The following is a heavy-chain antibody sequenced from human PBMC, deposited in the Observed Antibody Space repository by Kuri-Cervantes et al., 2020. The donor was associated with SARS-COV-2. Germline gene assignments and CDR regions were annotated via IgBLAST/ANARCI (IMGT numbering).Heavy chain of an antibody. CDR2: LSGSGSAT. CDR1: GFTFMNYA. Sequence: GESLKISCAASGFTFMNYAMTWVRQAPGKGLEWVSVLSGSGSATYYADSVKGRFTISRDNSKNTLFLQMNSLRAEDTAVYYCVAMIVVPYYYYMDVWGKGTTVTVSS. J-gene: IGHJ6*03. CDR3: VAMIVVPYYYYMDV. V-gene: IGHV3-23*01. D-gene: IGHD3-22*01.